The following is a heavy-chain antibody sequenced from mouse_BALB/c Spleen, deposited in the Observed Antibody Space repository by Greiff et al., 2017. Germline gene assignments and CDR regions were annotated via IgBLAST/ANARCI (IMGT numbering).Heavy chain of an antibody. J-gene: IGHJ4*01. Sequence: VQRVESGPGLVAPSQSLSITCTVSGFSLTGYGVNWVRQPPGKGLEWLGMIWGDGSTDYNSALKSRLSISKDNSKSQVFLKMNSLQTDDTARYYCARAASSDGYYAMDYWGQGTSVTVSS. CDR3: ARAASSDGYYAMDY. CDR1: GFSLTGYG. V-gene: IGHV2-6-7*01. CDR2: IWGDGST. D-gene: IGHD2-3*01.